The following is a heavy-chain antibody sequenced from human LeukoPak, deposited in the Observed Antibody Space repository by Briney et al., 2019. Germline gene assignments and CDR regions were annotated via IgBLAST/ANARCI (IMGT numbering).Heavy chain of an antibody. J-gene: IGHJ4*02. V-gene: IGHV3-30*03. CDR1: GFTFSSYG. CDR3: ARAWKVAGTYYFDY. D-gene: IGHD6-19*01. CDR2: ISYDGSNK. Sequence: PGGSLRLSCVASGFTFSSYGMHWVRQAPGKGLEWVAVISYDGSNKYYADSVKGRFTISRDNSKNTLYLQMNSLRAEDTAVYYCARAWKVAGTYYFDYWGQGTLVTVSS.